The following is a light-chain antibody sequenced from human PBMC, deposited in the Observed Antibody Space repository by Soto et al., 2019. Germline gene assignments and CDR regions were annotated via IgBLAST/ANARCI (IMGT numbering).Light chain of an antibody. CDR1: SSDIGRYDL. V-gene: IGLV2-23*02. CDR3: CSHAGRGSVL. CDR2: DVT. J-gene: IGLJ2*01. Sequence: QSALAQPASVSGSPGQSITISCTGTSSDIGRYDLVSWYQQYPGKAPKLIIYDVTQRPSGVSDLLSASKSGNTASLTISGLQAEDEADYYCCSHAGRGSVLFGGGTKLTVL.